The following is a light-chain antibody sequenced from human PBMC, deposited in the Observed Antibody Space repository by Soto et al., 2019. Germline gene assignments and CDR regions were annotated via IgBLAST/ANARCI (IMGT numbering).Light chain of an antibody. J-gene: IGLJ3*02. Sequence: QSVLTQPRSVSGSPGQSVTISCTGTSSDVGGYNYVSWHQQHPGKAPKLLIYGDTNRPSGVPDRFSGSKSGTSASLAITGLQAEDEANYYCQSYDSSLSGNGVFGGGTKLTVL. CDR2: GDT. CDR3: QSYDSSLSGNGV. CDR1: SSDVGGYNY. V-gene: IGLV2-11*01.